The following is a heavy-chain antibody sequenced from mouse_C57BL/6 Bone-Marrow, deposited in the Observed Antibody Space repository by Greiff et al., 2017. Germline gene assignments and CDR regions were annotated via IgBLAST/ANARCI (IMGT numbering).Heavy chain of an antibody. CDR2: ISGGGSYT. J-gene: IGHJ2*01. V-gene: IGHV5-4*01. CDR3: ARADYYGIAGDY. CDR1: GFTFSSYA. Sequence: EVQVVESGGGLVKPGGSLKLSCAASGFTFSSYAMSWVRQTPEKRLEWVATISGGGSYTYYPDNVKGRFTISRDHAKNNLYLQMSHLKSEDTAMYYCARADYYGIAGDYWGQGTTLTVSS. D-gene: IGHD1-1*01.